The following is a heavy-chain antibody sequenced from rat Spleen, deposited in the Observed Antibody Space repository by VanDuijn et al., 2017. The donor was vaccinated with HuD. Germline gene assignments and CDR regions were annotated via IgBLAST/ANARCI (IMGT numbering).Heavy chain of an antibody. D-gene: IGHD4-3*01. V-gene: IGHV5-29*01. J-gene: IGHJ3*01. CDR1: GFTFSDYG. Sequence: EVQLVESGGGLVQPGRSLKLSCAASGFTFSDYGMAWVRQAPTKGLEWVATISYGDSSGHSSTYYRDSVKGRFTISRDNTKNTLYLQMDSLRSEDTATYYCARQDTSGYSNWFTYWGQGTLVTVSS. CDR2: ISYGDSSGHSST. CDR3: ARQDTSGYSNWFTY.